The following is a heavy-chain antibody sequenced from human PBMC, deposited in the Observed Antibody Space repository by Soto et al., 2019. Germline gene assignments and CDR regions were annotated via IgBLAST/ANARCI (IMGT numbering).Heavy chain of an antibody. J-gene: IGHJ6*02. Sequence: SETLSLTCTVSGGSVSSGNYYCSWIRQPPGKGLEWIGYMYYGGSTNYNPSLKSRVTISVDTSKNQFSLKLSSVTAADTAVYYCAHSSTSLGSDYYGMDVWGQGTTVTVSS. D-gene: IGHD2-2*01. CDR1: GGSVSSGNYY. CDR2: MYYGGST. V-gene: IGHV4-61*01. CDR3: AHSSTSLGSDYYGMDV.